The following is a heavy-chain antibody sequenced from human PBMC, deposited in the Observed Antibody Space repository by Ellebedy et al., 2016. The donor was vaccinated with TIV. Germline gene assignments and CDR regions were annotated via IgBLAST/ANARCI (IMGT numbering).Heavy chain of an antibody. CDR3: ARRYCSNTNCFFDF. Sequence: MPSETLSLTCTVSGGSISTYYWSWIRQPPGKGLEWIGYIYYSGSTNYNPSLKSRVTISVDTSKNQFSLMLTSVTAADTAVYYCARRYCSNTNCFFDFWGQGTLVTVSS. J-gene: IGHJ4*02. CDR2: IYYSGST. D-gene: IGHD2-2*01. CDR1: GGSISTYY. V-gene: IGHV4-59*08.